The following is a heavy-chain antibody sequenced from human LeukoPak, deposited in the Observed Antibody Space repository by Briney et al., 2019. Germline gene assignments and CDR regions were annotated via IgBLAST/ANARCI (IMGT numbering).Heavy chain of an antibody. Sequence: PGGSLRLSCAASGFTFSSYAMHWVRQAPGKGLEWVAVISYDGSNKYYADSVRGRFTISRDNSKNTLYLQMNSLRAEDTAVYYCARAHSGYWFRDAFDIWGQGTMVTVSS. CDR2: ISYDGSNK. V-gene: IGHV3-30*04. CDR3: ARAHSGYWFRDAFDI. J-gene: IGHJ3*02. D-gene: IGHD5-12*01. CDR1: GFTFSSYA.